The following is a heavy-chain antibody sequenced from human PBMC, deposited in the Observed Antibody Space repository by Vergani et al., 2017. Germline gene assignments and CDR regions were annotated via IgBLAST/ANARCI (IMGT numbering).Heavy chain of an antibody. D-gene: IGHD6-19*01. J-gene: IGHJ4*02. Sequence: QVQLQESGPGLVKPSQTLSLTCTVSGGSISSGSYYWSWIRQPAGKGLEWIGRIYTSGSTNYNPSLKSRVTISVDTSKNQFSLKLSSVTAADTAVYYCARHGSSGPTEVYFDYWGQGTLVTVSS. CDR3: ARHGSSGPTEVYFDY. V-gene: IGHV4-61*02. CDR1: GGSISSGSYY. CDR2: IYTSGST.